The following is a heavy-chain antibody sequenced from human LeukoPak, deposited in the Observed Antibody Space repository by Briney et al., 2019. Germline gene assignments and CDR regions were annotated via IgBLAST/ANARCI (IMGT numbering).Heavy chain of an antibody. CDR1: GFTLTTDS. J-gene: IGHJ4*02. V-gene: IGHV3-21*01. CDR3: ARHQMGSSTVYYFDS. D-gene: IGHD6-13*01. CDR2: VSGRGRSI. Sequence: GGSLRLACAASGFTLTTDSMACGRQAPGKGLEWVSSVSGRGRSIIYADSVKGRFTVSRDNGKNSVSLQMNSLRAEDTAVYFCARHQMGSSTVYYFDSWGQGILVTVSS.